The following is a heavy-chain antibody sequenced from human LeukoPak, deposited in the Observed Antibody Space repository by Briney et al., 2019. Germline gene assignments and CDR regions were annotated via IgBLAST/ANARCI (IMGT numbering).Heavy chain of an antibody. D-gene: IGHD3-3*01. J-gene: IGHJ4*02. V-gene: IGHV1-2*02. CDR3: ARPPIFGVGSRIDY. CDR1: GYTFTDYY. Sequence: GASVKVSCKASGYTFTDYYMHWVRQAPGQGLEWMGWINPKSGDTNYGQKFQGGVTMTRDTSISTAYMELSSMKSDDTAVYYCARPPIFGVGSRIDYWGQGTLVTVSS. CDR2: INPKSGDT.